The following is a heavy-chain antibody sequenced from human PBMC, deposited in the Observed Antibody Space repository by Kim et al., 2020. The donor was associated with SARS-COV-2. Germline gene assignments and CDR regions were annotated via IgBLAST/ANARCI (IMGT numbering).Heavy chain of an antibody. CDR3: ARDQTTHYYYMDV. V-gene: IGHV3-11*01. J-gene: IGHJ6*03. Sequence: YADSVKGRFTISRDNAKNSLYLQMNSLRAEDTAVYYGARDQTTHYYYMDVWGKGTTVTVSS. D-gene: IGHD1-7*01.